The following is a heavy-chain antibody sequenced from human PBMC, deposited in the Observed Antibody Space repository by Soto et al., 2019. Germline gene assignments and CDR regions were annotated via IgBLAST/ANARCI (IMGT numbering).Heavy chain of an antibody. V-gene: IGHV4-59*01. D-gene: IGHD3-10*01. CDR1: GGSISSYY. Sequence: PSETLSLTCTVSGGSISSYYWSWIRQPPGKGLEWIGYIYYSGSTNYNPSLKSRVTISADTSKNQFSLKLSSVTAADTAVYYCARVWGGAFDIWGQGTMVTVSS. CDR3: ARVWGGAFDI. CDR2: IYYSGST. J-gene: IGHJ3*02.